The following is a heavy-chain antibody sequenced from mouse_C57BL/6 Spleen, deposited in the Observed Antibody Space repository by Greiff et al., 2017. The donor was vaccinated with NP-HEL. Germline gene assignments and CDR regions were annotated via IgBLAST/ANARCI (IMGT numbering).Heavy chain of an antibody. Sequence: EVQVVESGGGLVKPGGSLKLSCAASGFTFSSYAMSWVRQTPEKRLEWVATISDGGSYTYYPDNVKGRFTISRDNAKNNLYLQMSHLKSEDTAMYYCARDEAYYGSSPWFAYWGQGTLVTVSA. J-gene: IGHJ3*01. D-gene: IGHD1-1*01. V-gene: IGHV5-4*01. CDR1: GFTFSSYA. CDR3: ARDEAYYGSSPWFAY. CDR2: ISDGGSYT.